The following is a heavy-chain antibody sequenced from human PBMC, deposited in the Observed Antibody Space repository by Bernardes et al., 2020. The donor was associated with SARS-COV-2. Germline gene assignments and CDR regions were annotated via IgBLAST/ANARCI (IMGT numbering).Heavy chain of an antibody. J-gene: IGHJ4*02. V-gene: IGHV3-74*01. CDR2: INGDGRTT. CDR3: VRGPSDGHGRFEF. Sequence: GGSLRLSCAASGFTFSTYWMHWVRQAPGKGLVWVSRINGDGRTTTYADSVKGRFTISRDNAKNTLYLQMNSLKAEDTALYYCVRGPSDGHGRFEFWGQGAVVTVSS. CDR1: GFTFSTYW.